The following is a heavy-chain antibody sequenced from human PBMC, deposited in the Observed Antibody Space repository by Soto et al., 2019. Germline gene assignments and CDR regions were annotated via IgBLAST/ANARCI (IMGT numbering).Heavy chain of an antibody. Sequence: GGSLRLSCEASGFSFSSFAMNWVRQAPGRGLEWVSYISYDGASIYYADSLEGRFTISRDNAKNSLSLQMNNLRAEDTAVYYCARENSVQAWLHHFDHWGLGTRVTVSS. CDR2: ISYDGASI. CDR3: ARENSVQAWLHHFDH. D-gene: IGHD5-18*01. V-gene: IGHV3-48*03. CDR1: GFSFSSFA. J-gene: IGHJ4*02.